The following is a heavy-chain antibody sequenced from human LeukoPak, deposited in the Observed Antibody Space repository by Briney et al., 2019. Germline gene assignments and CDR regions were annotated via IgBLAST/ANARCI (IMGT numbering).Heavy chain of an antibody. CDR1: GGSISSYY. J-gene: IGHJ4*02. CDR2: IYYSGST. V-gene: IGHV4-59*12. CDR3: ARRTVHLSGTGVDFDY. Sequence: PSETLSLTCTVSGGSISSYYWSWIRQPPGKGLEWIGYIYYSGSTDYNPSLKSRVTISVDTSKNQFSLKLSSVTAADTAVYYCARRTVHLSGTGVDFDYWGQGTLVTVSS. D-gene: IGHD1-20*01.